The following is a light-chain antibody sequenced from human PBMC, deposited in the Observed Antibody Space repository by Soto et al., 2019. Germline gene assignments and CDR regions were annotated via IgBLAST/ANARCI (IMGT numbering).Light chain of an antibody. Sequence: ETVLTQSPGTLSLSPGERATLFCRASQGVSSSYLAWYRQKPGQAPRLLIYGASNRATGSPDRFSGSGSGPDFTLSISRLEPEDFAVYYCQQHCRSSPSWTFGQGTQVAI. CDR2: GAS. CDR1: QGVSSSY. J-gene: IGKJ1*01. CDR3: QQHCRSSPSWT. V-gene: IGKV3-20*01.